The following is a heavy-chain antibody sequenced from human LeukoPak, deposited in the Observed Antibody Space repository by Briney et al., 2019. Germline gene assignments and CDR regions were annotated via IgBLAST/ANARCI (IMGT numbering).Heavy chain of an antibody. V-gene: IGHV3-21*01. D-gene: IGHD1-20*01. CDR2: ISSSSSYI. CDR3: ARGGPNFNYYFDY. Sequence: GGSLRLSCAASGFTFSSYGMSWVRQAPGKGLEWVSSISSSSSYIYYADSVKGRFTISRDNAKNSLYLQMNSLRAEDTAVYYCARGGPNFNYYFDYWGQGTLVTVSS. J-gene: IGHJ4*02. CDR1: GFTFSSYG.